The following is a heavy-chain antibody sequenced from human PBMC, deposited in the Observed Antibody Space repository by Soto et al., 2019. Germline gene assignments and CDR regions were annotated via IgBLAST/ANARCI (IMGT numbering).Heavy chain of an antibody. CDR2: IKSKTDGGTT. D-gene: IGHD3-16*02. CDR3: SSYRDSV. CDR1: GFTFSNAW. V-gene: IGHV3-15*07. J-gene: IGHJ4*02. Sequence: GGSLRLSFAASGFTFSNAWMNWVRQAPGKGLEWVGRIKSKTDGGTTDYAAPVKGRFLISRDDSKNTLYLQMNSLKSDDTALYYCSSYRDSVWGQGTLDPVSA.